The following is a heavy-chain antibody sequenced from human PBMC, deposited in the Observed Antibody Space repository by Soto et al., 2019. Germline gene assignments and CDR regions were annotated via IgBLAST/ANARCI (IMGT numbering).Heavy chain of an antibody. CDR1: GYTFTSYG. CDR3: ARWGKIVLVPAAINYYYYGMDV. V-gene: IGHV1-18*01. D-gene: IGHD2-2*02. CDR2: ISAYNGNT. J-gene: IGHJ6*02. Sequence: ASVKVSCKASGYTFTSYGISWVRQAPGQGLEWMGWISAYNGNTNYVQKLQGRVTMTTDTSTTTAYMELRSLRSDDTAVYYCARWGKIVLVPAAINYYYYGMDVWGQGTTVTVSS.